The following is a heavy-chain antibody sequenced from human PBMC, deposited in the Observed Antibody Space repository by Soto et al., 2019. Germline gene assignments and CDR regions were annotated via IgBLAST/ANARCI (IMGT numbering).Heavy chain of an antibody. CDR2: ISSSSSYI. V-gene: IGHV3-21*01. Sequence: PGGSLRLSCAASGFTFSSYSMNWVRQAPGKGLEWVSSISSSSSYIYYADSVKGRFTISRDNAKNSLYLQMNSLRAEDTAVYYCASAYCSSTSCYRGTYFDWLLSDYYYYGMDVWGQGTTVTVSS. CDR1: GFTFSSYS. CDR3: ASAYCSSTSCYRGTYFDWLLSDYYYYGMDV. J-gene: IGHJ6*02. D-gene: IGHD2-2*02.